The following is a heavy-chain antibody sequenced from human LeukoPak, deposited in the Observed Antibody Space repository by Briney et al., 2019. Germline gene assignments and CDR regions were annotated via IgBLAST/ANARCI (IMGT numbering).Heavy chain of an antibody. CDR1: GGSISSSNW. Sequence: SETLSPTCAVSGGSISSSNWWSWVRQPPGKGLEWIGEIYHSGSTNYNPSLKSRVTISVDKSKDQFSLKLSSVTAADTAVYYCARDQSRTTVTTQGMDVWGQGTTVTVSS. D-gene: IGHD4-17*01. J-gene: IGHJ6*02. V-gene: IGHV4-4*02. CDR3: ARDQSRTTVTTQGMDV. CDR2: IYHSGST.